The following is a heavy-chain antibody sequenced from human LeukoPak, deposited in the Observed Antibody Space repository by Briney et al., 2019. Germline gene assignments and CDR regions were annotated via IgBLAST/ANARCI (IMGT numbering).Heavy chain of an antibody. CDR3: ARDGRGLHNWNQKRRTYYMDV. CDR1: GYTFTGYY. J-gene: IGHJ6*03. D-gene: IGHD1-20*01. Sequence: SVKVSCKASGYTFTGYYMHWVRQAPVQLLEWMGWINPNSGGTNYAQKFQGRVTMNRDTSISTAYMELSRLRSDDTAVYYCARDGRGLHNWNQKRRTYYMDVWGKGTTVTVSS. V-gene: IGHV1-2*02. CDR2: INPNSGGT.